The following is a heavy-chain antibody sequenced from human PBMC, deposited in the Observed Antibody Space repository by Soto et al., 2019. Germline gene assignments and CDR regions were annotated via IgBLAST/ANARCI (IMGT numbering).Heavy chain of an antibody. CDR1: GYTFTSYG. J-gene: IGHJ4*02. D-gene: IGHD2-21*01. V-gene: IGHV1-18*04. CDR2: ISAYNGNT. CDR3: ARAPPSYGFYLQGYFDY. Sequence: ASVKVSCKASGYTFTSYGISWVRQAPGQGLEWMGWISAYNGNTNYAQKLQGRVTMTTDTSTSTAYMELRSLRSDDTAVYYCARAPPSYGFYLQGYFDYWGQGTLVTVSS.